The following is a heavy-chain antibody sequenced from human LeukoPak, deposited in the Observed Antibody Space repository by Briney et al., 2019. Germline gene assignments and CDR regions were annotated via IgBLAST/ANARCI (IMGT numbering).Heavy chain of an antibody. Sequence: SETLSLTCAVYGGSFSGYYWSWIRQPPGKGLEWIGEINHSGSTNYNPSLKSRVTISVGTSKNQFSLKLSSVTAADTAVYYCARHYPSNWGYFDYWGQGTLVTVSS. CDR3: ARHYPSNWGYFDY. CDR2: INHSGST. J-gene: IGHJ4*02. V-gene: IGHV4-34*01. CDR1: GGSFSGYY. D-gene: IGHD7-27*01.